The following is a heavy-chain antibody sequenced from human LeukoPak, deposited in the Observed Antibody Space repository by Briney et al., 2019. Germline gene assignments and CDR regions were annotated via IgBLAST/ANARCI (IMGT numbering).Heavy chain of an antibody. D-gene: IGHD3-10*01. J-gene: IGHJ5*02. V-gene: IGHV4-59*08. CDR1: GGSISSYY. CDR3: ARVGFGELFSEYNWFDP. Sequence: SETLSLTCTASGGSISSYYLSWIRQPPGKGLEWIGYIYCSGRTNYNPSLRSRVTISVDRSKNQFSLKLSSVTAGDTAVYYCARVGFGELFSEYNWFDPWGQGTLVTVSS. CDR2: IYCSGRT.